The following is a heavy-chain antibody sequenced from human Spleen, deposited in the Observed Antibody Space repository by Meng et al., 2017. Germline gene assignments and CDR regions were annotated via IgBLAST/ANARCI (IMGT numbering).Heavy chain of an antibody. Sequence: SETLSLTCAVYGGSFSAYYWSWIRQPPGKGLEWIGEINHSGSTNYNPSLKSRATISVDTSQNNLSLKLSSVTAADSAVYYCARGPTTMAHDFDYWGQGTLVTVSS. CDR3: ARGPTTMAHDFDY. CDR1: GGSFSAYY. V-gene: IGHV4-34*01. D-gene: IGHD4-11*01. CDR2: INHSGST. J-gene: IGHJ4*02.